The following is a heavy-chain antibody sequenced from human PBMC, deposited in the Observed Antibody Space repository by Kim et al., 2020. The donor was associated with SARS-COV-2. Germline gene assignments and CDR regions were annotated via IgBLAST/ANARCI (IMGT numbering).Heavy chain of an antibody. CDR2: IWYDGSNK. D-gene: IGHD5-12*01. CDR3: ARDGGFGGYAHFDY. V-gene: IGHV3-33*01. Sequence: GGSLRLSCAASGFTFSSYGMHWVRQAPGKGLEWVAVIWYDGSNKYYADSVKGRFTISRDNSKNTLYLQMNSLRAEDTAVYYCARDGGFGGYAHFDYWGQGTLVTVSS. CDR1: GFTFSSYG. J-gene: IGHJ4*02.